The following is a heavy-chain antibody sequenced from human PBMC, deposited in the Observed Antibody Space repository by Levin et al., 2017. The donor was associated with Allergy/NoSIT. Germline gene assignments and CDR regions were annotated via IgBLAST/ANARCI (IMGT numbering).Heavy chain of an antibody. D-gene: IGHD4-11*01. V-gene: IGHV4-34*01. CDR2: ISDSGST. CDR3: AGGRPNTVYDY. J-gene: IGHJ4*02. CDR1: GGSFSGYY. Sequence: NSGGSLRLSCAVHGGSFSGYYWSWIRQPPGKGLEWIGEISDSGSTYYNPSLNSRVTILIDTSKNHFSLRVTSVTAADTAIYYCAGGRPNTVYDYWGQGTLVTVSS.